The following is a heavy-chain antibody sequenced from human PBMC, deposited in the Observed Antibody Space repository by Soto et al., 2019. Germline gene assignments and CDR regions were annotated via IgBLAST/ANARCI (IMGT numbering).Heavy chain of an antibody. CDR3: GRGRSGQLVVFY. CDR2: IGPASGDT. CDR1: GYTFTGHY. D-gene: IGHD3-10*01. V-gene: IGHV1-2*02. J-gene: IGHJ4*02. Sequence: EASVKVSCKASGYTFTGHYIHWVRQAPGQGPEWMGEIGPASGDTRYAQKFQGRVTMTRDTSITTVYMELNNLSPDDTAVYYCGRGRSGQLVVFYWGQGTPVTVSS.